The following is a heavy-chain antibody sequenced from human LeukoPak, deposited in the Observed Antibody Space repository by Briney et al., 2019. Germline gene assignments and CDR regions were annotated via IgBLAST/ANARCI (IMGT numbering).Heavy chain of an antibody. CDR3: ARGSRVSDY. CDR2: INHSGST. V-gene: IGHV4-34*01. Sequence: SETLTLTCAVYGGTFSGYYLSWIRQPPGKGLEWMGEINHSGSTKYNPSPQSRVTISVNTNKNNFSQKLISITGADTTAEYCARGSRVSDYWGQGTLVTVSS. J-gene: IGHJ4*02. D-gene: IGHD6-13*01. CDR1: GGTFSGYY.